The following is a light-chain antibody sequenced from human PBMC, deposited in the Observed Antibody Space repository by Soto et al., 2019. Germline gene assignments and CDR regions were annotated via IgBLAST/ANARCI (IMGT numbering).Light chain of an antibody. V-gene: IGKV1-5*01. CDR3: QQYNSYSPLT. CDR2: DAS. Sequence: DIQMTQSPSTLSASVGDRVTITCRASQSITNWLAWYQQKPGKAPKLLVYDASSLESGVPSRFSGSGSGTEFTLTISSLQPDDFANYYFQQYNSYSPLTFGPGTKVDIK. CDR1: QSITNW. J-gene: IGKJ3*01.